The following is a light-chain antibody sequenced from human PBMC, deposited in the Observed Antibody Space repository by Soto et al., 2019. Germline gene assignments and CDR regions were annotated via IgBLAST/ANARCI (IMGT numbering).Light chain of an antibody. V-gene: IGKV1-27*01. J-gene: IGKJ1*01. CDR3: QKYNSAPRT. CDR1: QGISTC. Sequence: DIQMTQSPSSLSASVGDRVTITCRASQGISTCLAWYQQKPGKVPKLLIYAASTLQSGVPSRFSHSGSGTEFTLTISSLQPEDVATYYCQKYNSAPRTFGQGNKVELK. CDR2: AAS.